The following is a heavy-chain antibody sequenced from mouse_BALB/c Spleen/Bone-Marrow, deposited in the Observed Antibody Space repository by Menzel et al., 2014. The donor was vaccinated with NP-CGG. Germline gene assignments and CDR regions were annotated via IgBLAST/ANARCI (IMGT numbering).Heavy chain of an antibody. V-gene: IGHV14-3*02. CDR3: ARGTTVVSYHAMDY. D-gene: IGHD1-1*01. CDR2: IDPNGYT. CDR1: GFNIKDTY. Sequence: EVQLQQSGAELVKPGASVKLSCTASGFNIKDTYVHWVKQRPEQGLEWIGRIDPNGYTKYDPKFQGKAIITADTSSNTAYLQLSSLTSEDTVVYYCARGTTVVSYHAMDYWGQGTSVTVSS. J-gene: IGHJ4*01.